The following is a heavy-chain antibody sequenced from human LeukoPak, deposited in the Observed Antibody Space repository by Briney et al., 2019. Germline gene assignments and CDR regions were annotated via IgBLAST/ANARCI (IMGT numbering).Heavy chain of an antibody. Sequence: GGSLRLSCAASGFTFSSYAMSWVRQAPGKGLEWVSAISGSGGSTYCADSAKGRFTISRDNCKNTVYLQMNSLRAEDTAVYYCAKEGRYSYPEGAFDIWGQGTMVTVSS. D-gene: IGHD5-18*01. CDR1: GFTFSSYA. J-gene: IGHJ3*02. V-gene: IGHV3-23*01. CDR3: AKEGRYSYPEGAFDI. CDR2: ISGSGGST.